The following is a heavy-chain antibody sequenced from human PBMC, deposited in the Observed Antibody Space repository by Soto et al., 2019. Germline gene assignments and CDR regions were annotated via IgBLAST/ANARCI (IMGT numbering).Heavy chain of an antibody. V-gene: IGHV4-59*08. J-gene: IGHJ4*02. CDR2: IYYSGNT. CDR3: ARAVIPNYYDSSGSYFDY. Sequence: PSATLSLTCTVSGGSISSYYWSWIRQPPGKGLERIGYIYYSGNTNYNPSLKSRVTISVDTSKNQFSLKLSSVTAADTAVYYCARAVIPNYYDSSGSYFDYWGQGTLVTVSS. D-gene: IGHD3-22*01. CDR1: GGSISSYY.